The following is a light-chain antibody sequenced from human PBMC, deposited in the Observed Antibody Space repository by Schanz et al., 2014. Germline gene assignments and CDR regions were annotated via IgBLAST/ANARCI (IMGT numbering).Light chain of an antibody. V-gene: IGLV1-44*01. CDR2: SNN. CDR3: AAWDDSLSVFYV. J-gene: IGLJ1*01. CDR1: SSNIGSNT. Sequence: QSVLTQPPSASGTPGQRVTISCSGSSSNIGSNTVNWYQQLPGTAPKLLIYSNNQRPSGVPARFSGSKSGTSASLAISGLRSEDEADYYCAAWDDSLSVFYVFGTGTKLTVL.